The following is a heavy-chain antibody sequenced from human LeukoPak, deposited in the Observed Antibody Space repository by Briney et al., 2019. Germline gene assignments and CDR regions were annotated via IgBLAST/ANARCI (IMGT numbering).Heavy chain of an antibody. Sequence: SQTLSLTCTVSGGSIIDYYWYWIRQPPGKGLEWIAYVHSSGNSNHNPSLKSRVTISVDTSKNHLSLRLTAVTAADTAVYYCARRPAARLTFDYWGHGTLVTVSS. CDR1: GGSIIDYY. CDR3: ARRPAARLTFDY. D-gene: IGHD2-2*01. J-gene: IGHJ4*01. V-gene: IGHV4-59*01. CDR2: VHSSGNS.